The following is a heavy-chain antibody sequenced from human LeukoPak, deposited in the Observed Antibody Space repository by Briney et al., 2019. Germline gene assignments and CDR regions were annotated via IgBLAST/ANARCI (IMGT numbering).Heavy chain of an antibody. CDR2: IYHTGST. CDR1: GGSISSYY. CDR3: ARRGRNSSGWQDYL. Sequence: SETLSLTCSVSGGSISSYYWSWIRQPPGKGLEWIANIYHTGSTNYNPSLSGRVTISIDTAKNQFSLKLTSVTAADTAVYYCARRGRNSSGWQDYLWGQGTLVTVSS. J-gene: IGHJ4*02. V-gene: IGHV4-59*01. D-gene: IGHD6-25*01.